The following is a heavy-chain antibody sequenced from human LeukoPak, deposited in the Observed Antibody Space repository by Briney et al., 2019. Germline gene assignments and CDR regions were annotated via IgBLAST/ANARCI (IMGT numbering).Heavy chain of an antibody. D-gene: IGHD2-2*01. CDR1: GGTFSSYA. Sequence: SVKVSCKASGGTFSSYAVSWVRQAPGQGLEWMGGIIPIFGSTNYAQKFQGRVTITADDSTGAAYMELSSLTSGDTAVYYCARGGNCSITTCYAFWGQGTLVTVSS. CDR2: IIPIFGST. J-gene: IGHJ4*02. CDR3: ARGGNCSITTCYAF. V-gene: IGHV1-69*01.